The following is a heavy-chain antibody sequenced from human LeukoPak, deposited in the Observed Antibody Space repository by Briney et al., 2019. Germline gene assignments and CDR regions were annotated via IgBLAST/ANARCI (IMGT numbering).Heavy chain of an antibody. CDR2: ISGSGGST. Sequence: GGSLRLSCAASGFTFSSYAMSWVRQAPGKGLEWVSAISGSGGSTYYADSVRGRFTISRDNSKNTLYLQMNSLRAEDTALYYCAKDLLEITGVFDIWGQGTMVTVSA. CDR3: AKDLLEITGVFDI. D-gene: IGHD3-16*01. CDR1: GFTFSSYA. J-gene: IGHJ3*02. V-gene: IGHV3-23*01.